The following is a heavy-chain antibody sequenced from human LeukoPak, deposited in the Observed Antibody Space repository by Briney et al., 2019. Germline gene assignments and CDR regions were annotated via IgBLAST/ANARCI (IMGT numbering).Heavy chain of an antibody. Sequence: GASVKVSCKASGYSFTNYGISWVRQAPGQGLEWMGWISPYNDNTNYAQKFQGRVTVTTDTSTTTAYMELRSLSSDDTAVYYCATTLIYDDSGEYFQHWGQGTLVTVSS. CDR3: ATTLIYDDSGEYFQH. CDR1: GYSFTNYG. V-gene: IGHV1-18*01. CDR2: ISPYNDNT. D-gene: IGHD3-22*01. J-gene: IGHJ1*01.